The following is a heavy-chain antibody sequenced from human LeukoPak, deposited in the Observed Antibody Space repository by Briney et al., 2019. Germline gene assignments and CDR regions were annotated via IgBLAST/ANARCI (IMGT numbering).Heavy chain of an antibody. Sequence: PGGSLRLSXTASEFTFNSYGMHWVRQAPGKGLEWVAFIRFDGSDEHYADSVKGRFTISRDNSKNTLYLQMNSLRAEDTAVYYCAKDRRGSCNAGSCYCCDYWGRGALVTVSS. D-gene: IGHD2-15*01. CDR1: EFTFNSYG. J-gene: IGHJ4*02. CDR3: AKDRRGSCNAGSCYCCDY. V-gene: IGHV3-30*02. CDR2: IRFDGSDE.